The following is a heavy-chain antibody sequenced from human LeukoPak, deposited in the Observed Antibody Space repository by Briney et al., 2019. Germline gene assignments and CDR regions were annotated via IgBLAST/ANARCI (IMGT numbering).Heavy chain of an antibody. V-gene: IGHV3-74*01. CDR2: INSDGSST. J-gene: IGHJ5*02. CDR1: GFTFSSYW. D-gene: IGHD6-13*01. Sequence: GGSLRLSCAASGFTFSSYWMHWVRQAPGKGLVWVSRINSDGSSTNYADSVKGRFTISRDNAKNTLYLQMNSLRAEDTAVYYCARDVSGIAAAGWFDPWGKGTLVTVSS. CDR3: ARDVSGIAAAGWFDP.